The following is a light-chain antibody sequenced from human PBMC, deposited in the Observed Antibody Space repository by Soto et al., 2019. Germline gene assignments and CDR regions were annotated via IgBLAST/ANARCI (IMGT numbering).Light chain of an antibody. CDR2: DAS. V-gene: IGKV1-33*01. Sequence: QITQSPSSLSSSLGDIVAISFQASQNINNYLNWYQQKPGRAPKLLIYDASNLEAGVPSRFRGSGSGTDFTFTISRLQPEDIATYYCQQYENLPTFGQGTRLEIK. J-gene: IGKJ5*01. CDR1: QNINNY. CDR3: QQYENLPT.